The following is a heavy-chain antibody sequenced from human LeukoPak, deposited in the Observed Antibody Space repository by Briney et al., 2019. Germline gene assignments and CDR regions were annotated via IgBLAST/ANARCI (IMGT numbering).Heavy chain of an antibody. CDR2: LVYDGFYK. D-gene: IGHD3-10*01. CDR3: AKDLIARVRGSPMDV. Sequence: GGSLRLSCAASGFTFSNYNMNWVRQAPGKGLEWVALLVYDGFYKYYADSVKGRFTISRDDSTNTVYLHLSSLRAEDTAVYYCAKDLIARVRGSPMDVWGQGTRVIVSS. V-gene: IGHV3-30*18. J-gene: IGHJ6*02. CDR1: GFTFSNYN.